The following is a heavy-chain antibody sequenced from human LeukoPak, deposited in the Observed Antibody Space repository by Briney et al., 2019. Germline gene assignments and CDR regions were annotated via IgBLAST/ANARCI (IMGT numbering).Heavy chain of an antibody. V-gene: IGHV3-23*01. Sequence: GGSLRLSCAASGFTFSIYAMSWVRQAPGKGLEWVSFIGSSGGSTYYADSVKGRFTISRDNSKNTLYMQMNSLRAEDTAAYYCAKILGSGHYFDYWGQGTQVTVSS. J-gene: IGHJ4*02. CDR1: GFTFSIYA. CDR2: IGSSGGST. D-gene: IGHD3-3*01. CDR3: AKILGSGHYFDY.